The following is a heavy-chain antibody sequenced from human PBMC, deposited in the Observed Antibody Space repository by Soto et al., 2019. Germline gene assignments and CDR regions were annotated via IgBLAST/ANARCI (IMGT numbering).Heavy chain of an antibody. V-gene: IGHV1-8*01. D-gene: IGHD3-22*01. CDR2: MNPNSGNT. CDR3: ARGPKWLLPDY. J-gene: IGHJ4*02. Sequence: QATGQGLEWMGWMNPNSGNTGYAQKFQGRVTMTRNTSISTAYMELSSLRSEDTAVYYCARGPKWLLPDYWGQGSLVTVSS.